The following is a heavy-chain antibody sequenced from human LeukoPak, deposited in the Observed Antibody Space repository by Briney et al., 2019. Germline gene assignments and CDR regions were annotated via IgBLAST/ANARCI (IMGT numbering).Heavy chain of an antibody. J-gene: IGHJ4*02. D-gene: IGHD3-22*01. CDR3: ARGADYYDSSGLGAFDY. CDR2: INHSGST. Sequence: SETLSLTCAVYGGSFSGYYWSWIRQPPGKGLEWIGEINHSGSTNYTPSLKSRVTISVDTSKNQFSLKLSSVTAADTAVYYCARGADYYDSSGLGAFDYWGQGTLVTVSS. CDR1: GGSFSGYY. V-gene: IGHV4-34*01.